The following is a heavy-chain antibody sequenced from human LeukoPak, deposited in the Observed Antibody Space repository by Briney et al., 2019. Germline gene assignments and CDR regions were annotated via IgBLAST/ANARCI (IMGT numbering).Heavy chain of an antibody. CDR1: GGSISSSSYY. CDR3: ARRVVVVAATGNWFDH. J-gene: IGHJ5*02. D-gene: IGHD2-15*01. Sequence: SETLSLTCTVSGGSISSSSYYWGWIRQPPGKGLEWIGSIYYSGSTYYNPSLKSRVTISVDTSKNQFSLKLSSVTAADTAVYYCARRVVVVAATGNWFDHWGQGTLVTVSS. V-gene: IGHV4-39*01. CDR2: IYYSGST.